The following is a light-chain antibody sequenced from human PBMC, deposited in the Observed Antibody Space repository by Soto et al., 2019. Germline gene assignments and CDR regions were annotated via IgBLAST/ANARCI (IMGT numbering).Light chain of an antibody. J-gene: IGLJ3*02. CDR1: SGHSSYI. Sequence: QPVLTQSSSASASLGSSVKLTCTLSSGHSSYIIAWHQQQPGKAPRYLMKLEGSGSYNKGSGVPDRFSGSSSGAERYLTISNLQLEDEADYYCETWDSNNWVFGGGTKLTVL. CDR3: ETWDSNNWV. CDR2: LEGSGSY. V-gene: IGLV4-60*01.